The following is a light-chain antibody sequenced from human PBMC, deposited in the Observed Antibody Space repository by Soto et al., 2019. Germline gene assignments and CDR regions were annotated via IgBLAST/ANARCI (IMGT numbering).Light chain of an antibody. CDR1: QSVCSY. CDR2: DAS. J-gene: IGKJ2*01. Sequence: EIVLTQSPATLSLSPGERATLSCRASQSVCSYLAWYQQKPGQAPRLLIYDASNRATAIPARFSGSGSGTDFTLTISSLEPEDFAVYYCQQRSNWPPYTFGQGTKLEIK. V-gene: IGKV3-11*01. CDR3: QQRSNWPPYT.